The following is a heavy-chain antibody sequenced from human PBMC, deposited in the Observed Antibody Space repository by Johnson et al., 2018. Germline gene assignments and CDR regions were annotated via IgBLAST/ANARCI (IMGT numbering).Heavy chain of an antibody. V-gene: IGHV1-69*02. CDR2: IIPILGIA. J-gene: IGHJ6*04. CDR3: ASSSTIRGMDV. CDR1: GGTFSSYT. D-gene: IGHD2-2*01. Sequence: QVQLVQSGAEVKKPGSSVKVSCKASGGTFSSYTISWVRQAPGQGLEWMGRIIPILGIANYAQKFQGRVTITADKSTGTAHMELSSLRSEGTAGYYCASSSTIRGMDVWGKGTTVTVSS.